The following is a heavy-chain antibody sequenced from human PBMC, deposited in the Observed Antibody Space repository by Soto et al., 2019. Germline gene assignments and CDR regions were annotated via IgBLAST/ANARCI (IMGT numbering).Heavy chain of an antibody. CDR1: GGSISSSSYY. CDR3: ARAAVDSGSVDY. Sequence: SETLSLTCTVSGGSISSSSYYWGWIRQPPGKGLEWIGSIYYSGSTYYNPSLKSRVTISVDTSKNQFSLKLSSVTAADTAVYYCARAAVDSGSVDYWGQGTLVTVSS. D-gene: IGHD3-10*01. CDR2: IYYSGST. V-gene: IGHV4-39*07. J-gene: IGHJ4*02.